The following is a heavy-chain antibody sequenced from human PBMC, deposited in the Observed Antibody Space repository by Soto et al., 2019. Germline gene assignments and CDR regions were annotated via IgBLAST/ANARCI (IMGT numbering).Heavy chain of an antibody. CDR3: ARTSDF. CDR2: TNPDGTST. V-gene: IGHV3-74*01. Sequence: EVQLVESGGYLVQPGGSLRLSCAASGFTFSTYWMHWVRQAPGKGLLWVSRTNPDGTSTNYADSVRGRFTVSRDNAKNTLYLQMTGLRADDTAVYYCARTSDFWGQGTLVTVSS. CDR1: GFTFSTYW. J-gene: IGHJ4*02.